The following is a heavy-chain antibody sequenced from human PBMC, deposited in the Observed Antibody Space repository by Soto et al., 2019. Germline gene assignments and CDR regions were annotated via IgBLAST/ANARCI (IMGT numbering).Heavy chain of an antibody. CDR3: ARDQGFLGELSLDRAPFDY. CDR1: GYSISSGYY. J-gene: IGHJ4*02. Sequence: WETLSLTCAVSGYSISSGYYWGWIRQPPGKGLEWIGSIYHSGSTYYNPSLKSRVTISVDTSQNQFSLRLGSVTAAAPAVYYCARDQGFLGELSLDRAPFDYWGQGTLVTVSS. CDR2: IYHSGST. D-gene: IGHD3-16*02. V-gene: IGHV4-38-2*02.